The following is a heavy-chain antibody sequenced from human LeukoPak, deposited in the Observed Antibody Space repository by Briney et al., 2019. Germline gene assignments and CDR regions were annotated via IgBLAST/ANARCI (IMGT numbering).Heavy chain of an antibody. V-gene: IGHV3-21*01. Sequence: GGSLRLSCAASGFTFSSYSMNWVRQAPGKGLEWVSSISSSSSYIYYADSVKGRFTISRDNAKNSLYLQMNSLRAEDTAVYYCARDGLGISGYDSWGQGTLVTVSS. D-gene: IGHD5-12*01. J-gene: IGHJ5*02. CDR2: ISSSSSYI. CDR1: GFTFSSYS. CDR3: ARDGLGISGYDS.